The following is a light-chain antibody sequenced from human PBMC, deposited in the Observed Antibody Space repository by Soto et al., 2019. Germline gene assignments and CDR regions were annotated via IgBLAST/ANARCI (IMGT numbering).Light chain of an antibody. CDR1: SSDVGGYNY. V-gene: IGLV2-8*01. CDR2: EVN. Sequence: QSALTXPPSXXXXXXQSVAISCTGTSSDVGGYNYVSWYQQHPGKAPKLMIYEVNKRPSGVPDRFSGSKSGNTASLTVSGLQAEDEADYYCSSYAGSSNVFGTGTKLTVL. CDR3: SSYAGSSNV. J-gene: IGLJ1*01.